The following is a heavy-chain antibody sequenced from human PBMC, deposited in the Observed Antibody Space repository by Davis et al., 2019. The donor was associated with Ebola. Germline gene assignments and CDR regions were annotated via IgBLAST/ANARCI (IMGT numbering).Heavy chain of an antibody. D-gene: IGHD3-16*01. CDR3: TTDLHDYVWGSYRRLDFDY. Sequence: HTGGSLRLSCAVSGFTFSSYRMHWVRQVPGTGLVWVSRIDRDGSSTNYADSVKGRFTISRDNAKNTLYLQMNSLRADDTAVYYCTTDLHDYVWGSYRRLDFDYWGQGTLVTVSS. CDR1: GFTFSSYR. V-gene: IGHV3-74*01. J-gene: IGHJ4*02. CDR2: IDRDGSST.